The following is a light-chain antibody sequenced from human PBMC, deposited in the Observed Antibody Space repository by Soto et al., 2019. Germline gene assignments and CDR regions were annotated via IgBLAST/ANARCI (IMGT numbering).Light chain of an antibody. CDR2: DAS. Sequence: EIVLTQSPATLSLSPGERATLSCGASQSVSSSYLAWDQQKPGLAPRLLIYDASTRATGIPDRFSGRGSGTHFTLTIDRLEPEDFAVYYCQQYGSSPRPFGQGTKGEIK. CDR1: QSVSSSY. CDR3: QQYGSSPRP. J-gene: IGKJ1*01. V-gene: IGKV3D-20*01.